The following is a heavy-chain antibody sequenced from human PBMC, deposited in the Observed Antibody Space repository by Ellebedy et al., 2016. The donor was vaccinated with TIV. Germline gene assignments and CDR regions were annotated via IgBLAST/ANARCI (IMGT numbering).Heavy chain of an antibody. V-gene: IGHV3-7*01. Sequence: GESLKISCATSGFTFSNYWMTWVRQAPGKGLEWVANIKQDGSGKYYVDSVKGRFSISRDNAKSSLYLQMNSLTDEDTAVYYCARDQWLGRAYYFDSWGQGTLVTVSS. J-gene: IGHJ4*02. CDR3: ARDQWLGRAYYFDS. CDR2: IKQDGSGK. CDR1: GFTFSNYW. D-gene: IGHD6-19*01.